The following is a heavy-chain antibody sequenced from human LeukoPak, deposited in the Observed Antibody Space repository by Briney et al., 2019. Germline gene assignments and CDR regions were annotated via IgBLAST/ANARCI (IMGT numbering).Heavy chain of an antibody. CDR1: GFTFDEYG. CDR3: ARAAVAYYYYYYYMDV. Sequence: GGSLRLSCAASGFTFDEYGMTWVRQAPGKGLEWVSGINWNGGSTGYADSVKGRFTIPRDNAKNSLYLQMNSLRAEDTALYYCARAAVAYYYYYYYMDVWGKGTTVTVSS. V-gene: IGHV3-20*04. J-gene: IGHJ6*03. D-gene: IGHD6-19*01. CDR2: INWNGGST.